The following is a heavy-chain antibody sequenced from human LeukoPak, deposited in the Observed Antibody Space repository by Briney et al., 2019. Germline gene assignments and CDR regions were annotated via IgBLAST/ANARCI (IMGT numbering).Heavy chain of an antibody. D-gene: IGHD2-15*01. CDR2: IYHSGST. Sequence: SGTLSLTCVVSGGSISSSNWWSWVRQPPGKGLEWIGEIYHSGSTDYNPSLKSRVTISVDKSKNQFSLKLTSVTAADTAVYYCVREILYCSGGSCYRGPFDNWGQGTLVTVSA. J-gene: IGHJ4*02. CDR3: VREILYCSGGSCYRGPFDN. CDR1: GGSISSSNW. V-gene: IGHV4-4*02.